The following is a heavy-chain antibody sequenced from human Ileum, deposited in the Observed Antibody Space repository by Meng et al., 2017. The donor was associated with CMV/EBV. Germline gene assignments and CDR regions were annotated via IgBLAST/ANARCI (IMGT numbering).Heavy chain of an antibody. J-gene: IGHJ6*02. V-gene: IGHV3-53*01. Sequence: GGSLRLSCAASGLTVSNNFMTWVRQAPGRGLDWVSTIYSDGETYYADSVKGRFTISRDNFKNTIYLEMHSLRAEDTAMDYCARAPRPPVFRGLDVWGRGTTVTVSS. CDR3: ARAPRPPVFRGLDV. CDR2: IYSDGET. CDR1: GLTVSNNF.